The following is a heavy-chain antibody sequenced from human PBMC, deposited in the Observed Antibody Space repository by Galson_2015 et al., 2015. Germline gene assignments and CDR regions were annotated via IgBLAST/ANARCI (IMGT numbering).Heavy chain of an antibody. J-gene: IGHJ6*03. V-gene: IGHV1-18*01. CDR1: GYTFTSYG. CDR2: ISAYNGNT. D-gene: IGHD5-12*01. CDR3: ARGYSGYENYYYYYYMDV. Sequence: SVKVSCKASGYTFTSYGISWVRQAPGQGLERMGWISAYNGNTNYAQKLQGRVTMTTDTSTSTAYMELRSLRSDDTAVYYCARGYSGYENYYYYYYMDVWGKGTTVTVSS.